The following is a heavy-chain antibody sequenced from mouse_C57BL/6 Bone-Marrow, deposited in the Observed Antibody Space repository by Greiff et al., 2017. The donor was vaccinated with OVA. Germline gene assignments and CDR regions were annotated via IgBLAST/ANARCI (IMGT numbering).Heavy chain of an antibody. CDR1: GYSFTGYF. CDR2: INPYNGDT. V-gene: IGHV1-37*01. D-gene: IGHD1-1*01. J-gene: IGHJ3*01. CDR3: ARPLYYYGSSYVGPWFAY. Sequence: DVQLQESGPELVKPGASVKISCKASGYSFTGYFMNWVKQSHGKSLEWIGRINPYNGDTFYNQKFKGKATLTVDTSSSTAHMELLSLTSEDFAVYYCARPLYYYGSSYVGPWFAYWGQGTLVTVSA.